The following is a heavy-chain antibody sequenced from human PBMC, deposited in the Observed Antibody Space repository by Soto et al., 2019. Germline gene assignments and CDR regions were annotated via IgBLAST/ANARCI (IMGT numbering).Heavy chain of an antibody. D-gene: IGHD2-21*02. Sequence: QVHLHESGPGLVKPSETLSLICTVSNESIGNYYWNWIRQSPGKGLEWIGYISYPGTTNYNPSLKSRVAILLATSKKQFSLTLNSVTAADTAVYFCARGGVMVTDNWLDPWGQGTLVTVSS. CDR2: ISYPGTT. J-gene: IGHJ5*02. CDR3: ARGGVMVTDNWLDP. V-gene: IGHV4-59*08. CDR1: NESIGNYY.